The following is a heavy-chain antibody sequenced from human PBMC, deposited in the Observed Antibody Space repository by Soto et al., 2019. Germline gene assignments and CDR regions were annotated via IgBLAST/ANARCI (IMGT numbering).Heavy chain of an antibody. CDR3: ARVHDFWSGHPARY. CDR1: GFSFSTYT. V-gene: IGHV3-21*01. D-gene: IGHD3-3*01. CDR2: ISSSSSYI. J-gene: IGHJ4*02. Sequence: GGSLRLSCAATGFSFSTYTMNWVHQAPGKGLEWVSSISSSSSYIYYADSMKGRFTISRDNAKNSLYLQMNSLRAEDTAVYYCARVHDFWSGHPARYWGQGTLVTVSS.